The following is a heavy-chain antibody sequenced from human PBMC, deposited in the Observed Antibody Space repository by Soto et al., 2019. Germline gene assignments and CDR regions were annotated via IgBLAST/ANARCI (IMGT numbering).Heavy chain of an antibody. J-gene: IGHJ6*02. Sequence: QVQLQQWGAGLLKPSETLSLTCAVYGGSFSGYYWSWIRQPPGKGLEWIGEINHSGSTNYNPSLKSLVTISVDTTKNQFSLKLSSVTAADTAVYYCARSMVRGVIKYYGMDVWGQGTTVTVSS. CDR1: GGSFSGYY. V-gene: IGHV4-34*01. CDR3: ARSMVRGVIKYYGMDV. D-gene: IGHD3-10*01. CDR2: INHSGST.